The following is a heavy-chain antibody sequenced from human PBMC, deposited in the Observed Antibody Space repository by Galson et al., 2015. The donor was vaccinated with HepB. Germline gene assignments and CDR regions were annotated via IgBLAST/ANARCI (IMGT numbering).Heavy chain of an antibody. CDR3: ARDSYYGMDV. Sequence: LRLSCAVSGFRFDYYAMHWVRQAPGKGLEWVSSINENSGSLDYADPVKGRFTISRDNAKKSLYLQMNGLRSEDTALYYCARDSYYGMDVWGQGTTVTVSS. J-gene: IGHJ6*02. CDR1: GFRFDYYA. D-gene: IGHD3-10*01. V-gene: IGHV3-9*01. CDR2: INENSGSL.